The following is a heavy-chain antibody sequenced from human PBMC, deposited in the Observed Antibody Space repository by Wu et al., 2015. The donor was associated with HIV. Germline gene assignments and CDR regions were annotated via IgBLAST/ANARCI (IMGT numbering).Heavy chain of an antibody. D-gene: IGHD3-22*01. Sequence: QVQLVQSGAEVKKPGSSMKVSCKASGDTFSNYNINWVRHVPGQGLEWMGGVIPIFGTTSYAQKFQGRVTINTDESTSTAYMELSSLRSEDTAVYYCARGGYYDSSGYYFYYYYMDVWGRGTTGHRLL. CDR2: VIPIFGTT. CDR3: ARGGYYDSSGYYFYYYYMDV. V-gene: IGHV1-69*05. CDR1: GDTFSNYN. J-gene: IGHJ6*03.